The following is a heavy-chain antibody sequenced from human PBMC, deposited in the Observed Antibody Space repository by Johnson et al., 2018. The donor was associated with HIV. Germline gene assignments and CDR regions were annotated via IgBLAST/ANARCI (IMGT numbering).Heavy chain of an antibody. CDR2: ISSSGSTI. J-gene: IGHJ3*02. CDR1: GFTFSDYY. CDR3: ARAGLGNYYDSSGYKGAFDI. V-gene: IGHV3-11*04. Sequence: QVQLVESGGGLVKPGGSLRLSCAASGFTFSDYYMSWIRQAPGKGLEWVSYISSSGSTIYYADSVKCRFTISRDNAKNSLYLQMNGLRAEDTAVYYCARAGLGNYYDSSGYKGAFDIWGQGTMVTVSS. D-gene: IGHD3-22*01.